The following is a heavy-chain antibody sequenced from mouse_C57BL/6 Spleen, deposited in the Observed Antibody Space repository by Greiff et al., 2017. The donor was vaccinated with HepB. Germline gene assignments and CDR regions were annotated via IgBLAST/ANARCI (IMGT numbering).Heavy chain of an antibody. D-gene: IGHD1-1*01. CDR2: IDPETGGT. Sequence: SGAELVRPGASVTLSCKASGYTFTDYEMHWVKQTPVHGLEWIGAIDPETGGTAYNQKFKGKAILTADKSSSTAYMELRSLTSEDSAVYYCTRGATVEDLFDYWGQGTTLTVSS. V-gene: IGHV1-15*01. J-gene: IGHJ2*01. CDR3: TRGATVEDLFDY. CDR1: GYTFTDYE.